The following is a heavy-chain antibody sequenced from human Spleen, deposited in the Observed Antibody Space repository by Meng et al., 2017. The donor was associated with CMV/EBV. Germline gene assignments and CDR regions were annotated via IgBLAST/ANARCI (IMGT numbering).Heavy chain of an antibody. CDR2: IRYDGSNK. J-gene: IGHJ4*02. V-gene: IGHV3-30*02. Sequence: GGSLRLSCAASGFTFSSYGMHWVRQAPGKGLEWVTFIRYDGSNKYYADSVKGRLTISRDNSKNTLSLQMTSLRPEDTAVYYCVKLMTSLTPEDYWGQGTLVTVSS. CDR3: VKLMTSLTPEDY. CDR1: GFTFSSYG. D-gene: IGHD4-11*01.